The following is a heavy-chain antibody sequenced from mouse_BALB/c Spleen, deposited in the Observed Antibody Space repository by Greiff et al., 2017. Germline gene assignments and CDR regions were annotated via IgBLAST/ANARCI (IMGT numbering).Heavy chain of an antibody. V-gene: IGHV5-12-2*01. Sequence: EVHLVESGGGLVQPGGSLKLSCAASGFTFSSYTMSWVRQTPEKRLEWVAYISNGGGSTYYPDTVKGRFTISRDNAKNTLYLQMSSLKSEDTAMYYCARGITTATEFAYWGQGTLVTVSA. D-gene: IGHD1-2*01. CDR2: ISNGGGST. CDR3: ARGITTATEFAY. J-gene: IGHJ3*01. CDR1: GFTFSSYT.